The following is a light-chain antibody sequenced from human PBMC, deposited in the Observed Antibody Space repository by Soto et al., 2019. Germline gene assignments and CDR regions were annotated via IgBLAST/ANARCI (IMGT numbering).Light chain of an antibody. CDR3: CSYAGSVAWV. CDR1: SSDVGGYNY. J-gene: IGLJ3*02. V-gene: IGLV2-11*01. CDR2: DVT. Sequence: QSALTQPRSVSGSPGQSVTISCTGTSSDVGGYNYVSWYQQHPGKAPKLMIYDVTKRPSGVPDRFSGSKSGNTASLTISGLQAEDEDDYYCCSYAGSVAWVFGGGTKVTVL.